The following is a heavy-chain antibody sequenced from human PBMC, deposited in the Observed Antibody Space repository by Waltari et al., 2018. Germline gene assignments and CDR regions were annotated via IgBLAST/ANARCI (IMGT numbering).Heavy chain of an antibody. D-gene: IGHD4-17*01. Sequence: QVQLVQSGAEVKKPGSSVKVSCKASGGTFSSYAISWVRQAPGQGLEWMGRIIPIFGTANYARKFQGRVTITADKSTSTAYMERSSVTAADTAVYYCARGWDGDPIFDYWGQGTLVTVSS. CDR3: ARGWDGDPIFDY. V-gene: IGHV1-69*08. J-gene: IGHJ4*02. CDR2: IIPIFGTA. CDR1: GGTFSSYA.